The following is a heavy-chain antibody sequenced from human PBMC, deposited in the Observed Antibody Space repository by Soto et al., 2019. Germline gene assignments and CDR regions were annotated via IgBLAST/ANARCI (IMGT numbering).Heavy chain of an antibody. CDR1: GFTFSSYA. CDR3: ATKGGGPTVTPYSYYYGMDV. J-gene: IGHJ6*02. CDR2: ISYDGSNK. D-gene: IGHD4-17*01. Sequence: QVQLVESGGGVVQPGRSLRLSCAASGFTFSSYAMHWVRQAPGKGLEWVAVISYDGSNKYYADSVKGRFTISRDNSKNTLYLQMNILRAEDTAVYYCATKGGGPTVTPYSYYYGMDVWGQGTTVTVSS. V-gene: IGHV3-30-3*01.